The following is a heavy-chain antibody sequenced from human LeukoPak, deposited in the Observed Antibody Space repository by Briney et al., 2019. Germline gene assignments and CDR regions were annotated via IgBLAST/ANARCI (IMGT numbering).Heavy chain of an antibody. Sequence: PGGSLRLSCAASGFTFSSYAMSWVRQAPGKGLEWVSAISGSGGSTYYADSVKGRFTISRDNSKNTLYLQMNSLRAEDMALYYCAKDRGGGFDYWGQGTLVTVSS. CDR2: ISGSGGST. CDR3: AKDRGGGFDY. CDR1: GFTFSSYA. J-gene: IGHJ4*02. D-gene: IGHD3-16*01. V-gene: IGHV3-23*01.